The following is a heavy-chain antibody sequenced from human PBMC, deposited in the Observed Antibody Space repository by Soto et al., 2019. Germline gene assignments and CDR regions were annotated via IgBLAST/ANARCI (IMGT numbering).Heavy chain of an antibody. CDR3: PRERDFWSGYYPNYYYYYGMDV. J-gene: IGHJ6*02. CDR2: IIPIFGTA. D-gene: IGHD3-3*01. V-gene: IGHV1-69*13. CDR1: GGTFSSYA. Sequence: SVKVSCKASGGTFSSYAISWVRQAPGQGLEWMGGIIPIFGTANYAQKFQGRVTITADESTSTAYMELSSLRSEDTAVYYCPRERDFWSGYYPNYYYYYGMDVWGQGTTVTVSS.